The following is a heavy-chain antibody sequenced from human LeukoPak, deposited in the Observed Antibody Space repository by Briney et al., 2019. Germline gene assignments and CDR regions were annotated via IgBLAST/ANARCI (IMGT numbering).Heavy chain of an antibody. CDR3: ARDPLAYYYDSSGYSGLNY. CDR1: GFTFSNYW. Sequence: GGSLRLSCAASGFTFSNYWMSWVRQAPGKGLEWVANIKEGGSEKYYVDSVKGRFTISRDNAKNSLYLQMNSLRAEDTAVYYCARDPLAYYYDSSGYSGLNYWGQGTLVTVSS. V-gene: IGHV3-7*01. D-gene: IGHD3-22*01. J-gene: IGHJ4*02. CDR2: IKEGGSEK.